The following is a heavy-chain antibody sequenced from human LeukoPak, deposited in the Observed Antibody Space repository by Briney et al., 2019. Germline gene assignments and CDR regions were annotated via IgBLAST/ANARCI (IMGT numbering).Heavy chain of an antibody. J-gene: IGHJ4*02. CDR3: AKGRIAAAGTPDY. V-gene: IGHV3-30*18. CDR2: ISYDGSNK. D-gene: IGHD6-13*01. Sequence: GRSLRLSCAASGFTFSSYGMHWVRQAPGKGLEWVAVISYDGSNKYYADSVKGRFTISRDNSKNTLYLQMNSLRAEDTAVYYCAKGRIAAAGTPDYWGQGTLVTVSS. CDR1: GFTFSSYG.